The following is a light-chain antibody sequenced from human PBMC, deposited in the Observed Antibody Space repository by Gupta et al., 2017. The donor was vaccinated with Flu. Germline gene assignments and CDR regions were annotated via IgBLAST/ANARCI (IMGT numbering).Light chain of an antibody. J-gene: IGKJ2*01. CDR2: AAS. CDR3: QYHNTYPPYT. Sequence: SFPSASVGDRVTITCRASQGISSNLAWYQQSPGKPPKLLISAASTLQSGVPSRFSGSGSGTEFTLTIRSLQPADFATYYCQYHNTYPPYTFGQGTKLEIK. V-gene: IGKV1-9*01. CDR1: QGISSN.